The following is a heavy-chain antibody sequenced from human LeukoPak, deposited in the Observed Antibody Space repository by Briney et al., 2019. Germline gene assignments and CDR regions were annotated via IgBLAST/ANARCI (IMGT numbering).Heavy chain of an antibody. CDR2: INHSGST. D-gene: IGHD5-12*01. CDR3: ARRVATAYNWFDP. Sequence: SETLSLTCAVYGGSFSGYYWSWIRQPPGKGLEWIGEINHSGSTYYNPSLKSRVTISVDTSKNQFSLKLSSVTAADTAVYYCARRVATAYNWFDPWGQGTLVTVSS. V-gene: IGHV4-34*01. J-gene: IGHJ5*02. CDR1: GGSFSGYY.